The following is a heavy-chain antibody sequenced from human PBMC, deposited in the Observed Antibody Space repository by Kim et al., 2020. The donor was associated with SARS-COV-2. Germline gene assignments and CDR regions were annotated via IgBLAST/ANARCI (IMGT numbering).Heavy chain of an antibody. D-gene: IGHD5-18*01. Sequence: GTPHHHPSLKSRVTISIDTSRNQFSLRLNSVTAADTAVYYCAKGRQQLPTWGQGTLITVSS. CDR2: GTP. J-gene: IGHJ5*02. CDR3: AKGRQQLPT. V-gene: IGHV4-4*07.